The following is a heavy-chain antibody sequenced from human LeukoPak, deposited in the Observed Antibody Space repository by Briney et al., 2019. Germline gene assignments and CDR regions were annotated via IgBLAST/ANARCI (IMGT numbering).Heavy chain of an antibody. J-gene: IGHJ4*02. CDR3: ARANPLYCSSTTCLFDY. Sequence: GASVTVSCKASGYTFTGYYMHWVRQAPGQGFEWMGWINPNSGDINYAQKFQGRVTMTRDTSISTAHMELSRLRSDDTAVYYCARANPLYCSSTTCLFDYWGQGTLVTVSS. CDR1: GYTFTGYY. CDR2: INPNSGDI. D-gene: IGHD2-2*01. V-gene: IGHV1-2*02.